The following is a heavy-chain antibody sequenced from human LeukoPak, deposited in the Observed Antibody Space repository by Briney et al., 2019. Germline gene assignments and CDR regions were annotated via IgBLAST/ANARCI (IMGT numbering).Heavy chain of an antibody. J-gene: IGHJ4*02. Sequence: GGSLRLSCAASGFTFSSYSMNWVRQAPGRGLEWVSYISSSSSTIYYADSVKGRFTISRDNAKNSLYLQMNSLRAEDTSVYYCARGLWELLIFAYWGQGTLVTVSS. CDR3: ARGLWELLIFAY. CDR1: GFTFSSYS. CDR2: ISSSSSTI. V-gene: IGHV3-48*04. D-gene: IGHD1-26*01.